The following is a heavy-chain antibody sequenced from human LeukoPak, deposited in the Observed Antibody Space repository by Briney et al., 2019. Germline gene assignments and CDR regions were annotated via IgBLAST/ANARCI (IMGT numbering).Heavy chain of an antibody. Sequence: SVKVSCKASGYTFSGYYMHWMRQAPGQGVECMEWISAYNGDTNYAQKLQGRVAMTTDTSTSTAYMDLRSLRSDDTAVYYCARGGYYDAGSFPDYWGQGTLVTVSS. D-gene: IGHD3-10*01. CDR2: ISAYNGDT. CDR1: GYTFSGYY. J-gene: IGHJ4*02. CDR3: ARGGYYDAGSFPDY. V-gene: IGHV1-18*04.